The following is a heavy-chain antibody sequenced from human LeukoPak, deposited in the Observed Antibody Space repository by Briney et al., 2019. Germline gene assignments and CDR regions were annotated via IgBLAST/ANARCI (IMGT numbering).Heavy chain of an antibody. J-gene: IGHJ4*02. CDR1: GFTFSSYW. Sequence: PGGSLRLSCAASGFTFSSYWMSWVRQAPGKGLEWVANIKQDGSEKYYVDSVKGRFTISRDNAKNSLYLQMNSLRAEDTAVYYCPSGPGYYDSSGYNWGQGTLVTVSS. CDR3: PSGPGYYDSSGYN. D-gene: IGHD3-22*01. CDR2: IKQDGSEK. V-gene: IGHV3-7*01.